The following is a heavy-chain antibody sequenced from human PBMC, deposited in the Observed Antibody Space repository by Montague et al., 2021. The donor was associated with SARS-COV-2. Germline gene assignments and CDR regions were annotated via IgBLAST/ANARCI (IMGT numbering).Heavy chain of an antibody. V-gene: IGHV4-31*03. CDR1: GGSISSGGYY. J-gene: IGHJ3*02. D-gene: IGHD3-22*01. CDR2: IYYSGCT. Sequence: LSLTCTVSGGSISSGGYYWSWIRQHPGKGLEWIGYIYYSGCTYYNPSLKSRVTISVDTSKNQFSLKLSSVTAADTAVYYCARARITMIVVVNAFDIWGQGTMVTVSS. CDR3: ARARITMIVVVNAFDI.